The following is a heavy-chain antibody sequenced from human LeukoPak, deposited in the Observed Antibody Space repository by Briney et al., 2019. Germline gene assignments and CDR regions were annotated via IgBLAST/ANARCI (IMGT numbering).Heavy chain of an antibody. Sequence: GASVKVSCKASGGTFSSYAISWVRQAPGQGLEWMGGIIPIFGTANYAQKFQGRVTITADESTSTAYMELSSLRSEDTAVYYCARALSYCSGGSCYSWYFDYWGQGTLVTVSS. D-gene: IGHD2-15*01. CDR3: ARALSYCSGGSCYSWYFDY. V-gene: IGHV1-69*13. J-gene: IGHJ4*02. CDR1: GGTFSSYA. CDR2: IIPIFGTA.